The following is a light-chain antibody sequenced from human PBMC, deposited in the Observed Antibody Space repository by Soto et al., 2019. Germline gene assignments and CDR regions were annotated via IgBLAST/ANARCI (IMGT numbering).Light chain of an antibody. J-gene: IGKJ1*01. CDR2: LGS. Sequence: DIVMTQSPLSLPVTPGEPASISCRSSQSLLHSNGYNYLDWYLQKPGQSPQLLIYLGSNWASGVPDRFSGSRSGTDFTLKISRVEAEDVGVYYCMQALQTPWTFGQGTKVEIK. CDR3: MQALQTPWT. V-gene: IGKV2-28*01. CDR1: QSLLHSNGYNY.